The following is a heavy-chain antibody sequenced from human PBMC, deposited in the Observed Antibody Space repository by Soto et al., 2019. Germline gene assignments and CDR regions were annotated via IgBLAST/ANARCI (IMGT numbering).Heavy chain of an antibody. D-gene: IGHD6-6*01. CDR1: GYSFSSYW. J-gene: IGHJ4*02. Sequence: PGESLKISCKASGYSFSSYWIIWVRQMPGKGLEWMGRIDPSDSYINYSPSFQGHVTISADKSISTAYLQWSSLRASDTAMYYCASPRDSSSLFDYWGQGTLVTVSS. CDR2: IDPSDSYI. V-gene: IGHV5-10-1*01. CDR3: ASPRDSSSLFDY.